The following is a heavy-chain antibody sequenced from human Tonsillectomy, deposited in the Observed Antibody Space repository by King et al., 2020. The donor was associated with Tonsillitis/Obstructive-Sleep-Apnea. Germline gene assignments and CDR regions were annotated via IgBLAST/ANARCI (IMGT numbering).Heavy chain of an antibody. Sequence: VQLVESGGGLAQPGGSLRLSCAASGVTFSSYEMNWVRQAPGKGLEWVSYISSSGSPIYYADSVKGRFTISRDNAKNSLYLQMNSLRAEDTAVSYCAREGVTVTREGVYYYYGIDVWGQGTTVTVSS. CDR2: ISSSGSPI. J-gene: IGHJ6*02. D-gene: IGHD4-17*01. CDR3: AREGVTVTREGVYYYYGIDV. CDR1: GVTFSSYE. V-gene: IGHV3-48*03.